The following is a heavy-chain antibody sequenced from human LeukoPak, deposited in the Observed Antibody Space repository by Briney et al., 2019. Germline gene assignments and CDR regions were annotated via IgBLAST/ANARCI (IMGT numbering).Heavy chain of an antibody. CDR2: INSDGSST. CDR3: ARKVGSGSYNYYMDV. Sequence: GGSLRLSCAASGFTFSSHWMHWVRQDPGKGLVWVSRINSDGSSTSYADSVKGRFTISRDNAKKTLYLQMNSLRAEDTAVYYCARKVGSGSYNYYMDVWGKGTTVTVSS. J-gene: IGHJ6*03. D-gene: IGHD3-10*01. CDR1: GFTFSSHW. V-gene: IGHV3-74*01.